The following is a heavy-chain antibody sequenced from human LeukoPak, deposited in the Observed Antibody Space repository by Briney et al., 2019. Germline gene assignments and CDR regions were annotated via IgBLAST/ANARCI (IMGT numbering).Heavy chain of an antibody. V-gene: IGHV4-34*01. CDR1: GGSFSGYY. CDR3: ARGSIAAAGWRRWFDP. CDR2: INHSGST. Sequence: PSETLSLTCAVYGGSFSGYYWSWIRQPPGKGLEWIGEINHSGSTNYNPSLKSQVTISVDTSKNQFSLKLSSVTAADTAVYYCARGSIAAAGWRRWFDPWGQGTLVTVSS. D-gene: IGHD6-13*01. J-gene: IGHJ5*02.